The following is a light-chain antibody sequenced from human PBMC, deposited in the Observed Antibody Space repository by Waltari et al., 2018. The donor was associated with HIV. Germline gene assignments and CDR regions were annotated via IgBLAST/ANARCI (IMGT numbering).Light chain of an antibody. CDR1: NFDIGGSDY. Sequence: QSALAQPASVSGSPGQSIIISCTGTNFDIGGSDYVSWYQQYPGKAPKLIIYNVRERPSGVSIRFSGSKSANTASLAISGLQAEDEADYYCSSYAGRNVLFGGGTKLTVL. CDR2: NVR. J-gene: IGLJ2*01. CDR3: SSYAGRNVL. V-gene: IGLV2-14*03.